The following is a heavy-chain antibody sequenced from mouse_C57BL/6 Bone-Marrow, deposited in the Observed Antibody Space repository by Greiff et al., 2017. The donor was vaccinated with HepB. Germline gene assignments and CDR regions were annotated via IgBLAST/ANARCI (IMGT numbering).Heavy chain of an antibody. CDR3: ARDGGGDFDV. CDR2: SRNKANDYTT. J-gene: IGHJ1*03. CDR1: GFTFSDFY. Sequence: EVKLVESGGGLVQSGRSLRLSCATSGFTFSDFYMEWVRQAPGKGLEWIAASRNKANDYTTEYSASVKGRFIVSRDTSQSILYLQMNAVRAEDTAMNDDARDGGGDFDVWGTGTTVTVSS. V-gene: IGHV7-1*01.